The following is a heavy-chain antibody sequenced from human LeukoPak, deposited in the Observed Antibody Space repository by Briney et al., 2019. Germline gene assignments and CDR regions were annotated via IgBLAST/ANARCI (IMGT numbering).Heavy chain of an antibody. Sequence: GGSLRLSCAASGFTFSSHGMHWVRQAPGKGLEWVAVIWYDGSNKYYADSVKGRFTISRDNSKNTMYQQMNSLRAEDTAVYYCAKAGGSSWYDAWGQGILVTVSS. J-gene: IGHJ5*02. D-gene: IGHD6-13*01. CDR3: AKAGGSSWYDA. CDR2: IWYDGSNK. V-gene: IGHV3-33*06. CDR1: GFTFSSHG.